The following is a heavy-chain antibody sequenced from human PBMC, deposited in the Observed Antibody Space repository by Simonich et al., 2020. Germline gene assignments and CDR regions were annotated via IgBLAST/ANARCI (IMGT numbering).Heavy chain of an antibody. CDR1: GFTFSSYS. V-gene: IGHV3-21*01. CDR3: AGGVYCSSTSCSTYYYYGMDV. CDR2: ISSSSSYI. Sequence: EVQLVESGGGLVKPGGSLRLSCAASGFTFSSYSMNWVRQAPGKGLEWVSSISSSSSYIYYADSVKGRFTISRDNAKNSLYLPMNSLRAEDTAVYYCAGGVYCSSTSCSTYYYYGMDVWGQGTTVTVSS. J-gene: IGHJ6*02. D-gene: IGHD2-2*01.